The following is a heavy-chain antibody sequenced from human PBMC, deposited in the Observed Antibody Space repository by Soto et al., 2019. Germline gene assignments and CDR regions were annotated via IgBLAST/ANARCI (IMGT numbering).Heavy chain of an antibody. J-gene: IGHJ5*02. CDR1: GFTFSSYS. Sequence: PGGSLRLSCAASGFTFSSYSMNWVRQAPGKGLEWVSYISSSSSTIYYADSVKGRFTISRDNAKNSLYLQMNSLRVEDTAVYYCARDSRFSGQWFDPWGQGTLVNVSS. D-gene: IGHD3-10*01. CDR2: ISSSSSTI. CDR3: ARDSRFSGQWFDP. V-gene: IGHV3-48*01.